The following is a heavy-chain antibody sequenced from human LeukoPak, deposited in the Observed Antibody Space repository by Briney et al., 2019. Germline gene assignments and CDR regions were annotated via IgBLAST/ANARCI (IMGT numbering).Heavy chain of an antibody. V-gene: IGHV3-23*01. CDR1: GFSFSTYA. J-gene: IGHJ4*02. D-gene: IGHD5-24*01. Sequence: PGGSLRLSCAASGFSFSTYAMSWVRQAPGKGLEWVSAISGSGGTIYYADSVKGRFTISRDNSKNTVYLQMNSLRAEDTAVYYCARESSGWLQLFDYWGQGTLVTVSS. CDR2: ISGSGGTI. CDR3: ARESSGWLQLFDY.